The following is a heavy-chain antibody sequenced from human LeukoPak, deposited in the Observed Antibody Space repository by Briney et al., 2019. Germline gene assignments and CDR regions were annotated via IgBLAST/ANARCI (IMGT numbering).Heavy chain of an antibody. J-gene: IGHJ4*02. V-gene: IGHV1-46*01. CDR2: IDPSGGSS. CDR1: GYTFTSYY. Sequence: ASVKVSCKASGYTFTSYYMHWVRQAPGQGLEWMGIIDPSGGSSSYAHKFQGRVTITTDESTSTAYMELSSLRSEDTAVYYCASSSPYGDYGKDDYWGQGTLVTVSS. D-gene: IGHD4-17*01. CDR3: ASSSPYGDYGKDDY.